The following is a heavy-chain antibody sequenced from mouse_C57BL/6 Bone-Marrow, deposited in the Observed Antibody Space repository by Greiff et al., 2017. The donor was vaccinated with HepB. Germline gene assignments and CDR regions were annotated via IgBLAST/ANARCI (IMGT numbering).Heavy chain of an antibody. CDR3: ARERDGYYDAMDY. CDR2: ISDGGSYT. Sequence: EVHLVESGGGLVKPGGSLKLSCAASGFTFSSYAMSWVRQTPEKRLEWVATISDGGSYTYYPDNVKGRFTISRDNAKNNLYLQMSHLKSEDTAMYYCARERDGYYDAMDYWGQGTSVTVSS. J-gene: IGHJ4*01. D-gene: IGHD2-3*01. CDR1: GFTFSSYA. V-gene: IGHV5-4*01.